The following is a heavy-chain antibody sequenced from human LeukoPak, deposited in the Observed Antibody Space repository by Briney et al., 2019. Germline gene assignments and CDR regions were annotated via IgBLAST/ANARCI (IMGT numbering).Heavy chain of an antibody. Sequence: SETLSLTCTVSGGSISSGGYYWSWIRQHPGEGLEWIGYIYYSGSTYYNPSLKSRVTISVDTSKNQFSLKLSSVTAADTAVYYCARDMKLWFGELSWPFAFDIWGQGTMVTVSS. J-gene: IGHJ3*02. D-gene: IGHD3-10*01. CDR3: ARDMKLWFGELSWPFAFDI. V-gene: IGHV4-31*03. CDR2: IYYSGST. CDR1: GGSISSGGYY.